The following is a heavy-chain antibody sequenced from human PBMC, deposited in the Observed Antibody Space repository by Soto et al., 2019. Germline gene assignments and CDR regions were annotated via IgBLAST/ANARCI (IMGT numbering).Heavy chain of an antibody. D-gene: IGHD1-26*01. CDR2: ISSSSSTI. CDR1: GFTFSSYS. V-gene: IGHV3-48*01. J-gene: IGHJ4*02. Sequence: EVQLVESGGGLVQPGGSLRLSCAASGFTFSSYSMNWVRQAPGKGLEWVSYISSSSSTIYYADSVKGGFTISRDNAKNSLYLQMNSLRAEDTAVYYCAREVVGAMYYGGQGTLVTVSS. CDR3: AREVVGAMYY.